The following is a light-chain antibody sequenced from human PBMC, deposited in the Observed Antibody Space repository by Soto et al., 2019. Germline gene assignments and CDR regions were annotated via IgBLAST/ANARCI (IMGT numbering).Light chain of an antibody. CDR3: QQYDKWPHT. CDR2: YAS. Sequence: EMVMTQSPATLSVSPGERATLSCRASQNLSRNLAWYQQQPGQAPRLLIFYASTMATGIPARFSGSGSGTDFNLTISSLQSEDFAVYYCQQYDKWPHTFGQGTKLEIK. J-gene: IGKJ2*01. CDR1: QNLSRN. V-gene: IGKV3-15*01.